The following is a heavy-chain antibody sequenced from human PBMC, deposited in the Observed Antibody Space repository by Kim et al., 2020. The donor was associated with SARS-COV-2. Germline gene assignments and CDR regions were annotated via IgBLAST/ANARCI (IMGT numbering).Heavy chain of an antibody. CDR2: ISSSSSYI. CDR3: ARDRAYCGGDCYGRGKNWFDP. V-gene: IGHV3-21*01. D-gene: IGHD2-21*02. CDR1: GFTFSSYS. Sequence: GGSLRLSCAASGFTFSSYSMNWVRQAPGKGLEWVSSISSSSSYIYYADSVKGRFTISRDNAKNSLYLQMNSLRAEDTAVYYCARDRAYCGGDCYGRGKNWFDPWGQGTLVTVSS. J-gene: IGHJ5*02.